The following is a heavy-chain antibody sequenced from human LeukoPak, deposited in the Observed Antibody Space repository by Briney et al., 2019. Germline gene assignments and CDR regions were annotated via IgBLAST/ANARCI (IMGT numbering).Heavy chain of an antibody. CDR1: GFTFSDYH. V-gene: IGHV3-21*01. J-gene: IGHJ4*02. CDR3: ARDDVDTAMEGYFDY. CDR2: ISTSNSYI. Sequence: GGSLRLSCVVSGFTFSDYHMNWVRQAPGKGLEWVSSISTSNSYIYYADSVKGRFTISRDNAKNSLYLQMNSLRAEDTAVYYCARDDVDTAMEGYFDYWGQGTLVTVSS. D-gene: IGHD5-18*01.